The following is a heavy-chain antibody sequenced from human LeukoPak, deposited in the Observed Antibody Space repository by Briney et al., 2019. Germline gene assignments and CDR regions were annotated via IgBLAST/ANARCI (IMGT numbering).Heavy chain of an antibody. CDR1: GASLNGYF. V-gene: IGHV4-59*01. J-gene: IGHJ3*01. D-gene: IGHD1-26*01. Sequence: PSETLSLTCSVSGASLNGYFWNWVRQTAEKGLEWISYVSHTGATTSNPTLKSRVSITIDTSKSQISLTMTSVTAADSALYYCARDRRGSFYTFDLWGPGTIVSVS. CDR2: VSHTGAT. CDR3: ARDRRGSFYTFDL.